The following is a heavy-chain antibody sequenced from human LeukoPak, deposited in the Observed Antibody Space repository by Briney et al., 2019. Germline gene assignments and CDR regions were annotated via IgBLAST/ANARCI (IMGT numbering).Heavy chain of an antibody. CDR3: ARTITTDSSSWYRGRYYYYMDV. D-gene: IGHD6-13*01. J-gene: IGHJ6*03. CDR1: GGTFSSYA. CDR2: IIPIFGTA. Sequence: GASVKVSCKASGGTFSSYAISWVRQAPGQGLEWMGGIIPIFGTANYAQKFQGRVTITADKSTSTAYMELSSLRSEDTAVYYCARTITTDSSSWYRGRYYYYMDVWGKGTTVTVSS. V-gene: IGHV1-69*06.